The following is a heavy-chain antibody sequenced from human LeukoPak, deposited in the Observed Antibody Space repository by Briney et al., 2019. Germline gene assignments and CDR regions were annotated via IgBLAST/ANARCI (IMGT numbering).Heavy chain of an antibody. CDR2: IRYDGSNK. J-gene: IGHJ4*02. CDR3: AKDLFMVTTFSPHDY. D-gene: IGHD4-17*01. Sequence: PGGSLRLSCAASGFTFSSYGMHWVRQAPGKGLEWVAFIRYDGSNKYYADSVKGRFTISRDNSKNTLYLQMNSLRAEDTAVYYCAKDLFMVTTFSPHDYWGQGTLVTVSS. CDR1: GFTFSSYG. V-gene: IGHV3-30*02.